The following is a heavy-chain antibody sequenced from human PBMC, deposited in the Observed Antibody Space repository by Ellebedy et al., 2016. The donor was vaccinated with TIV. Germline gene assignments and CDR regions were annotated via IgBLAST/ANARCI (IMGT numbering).Heavy chain of an antibody. CDR1: GFTFDDYG. CDR3: SKDQGLRFGDLGGMDV. V-gene: IGHV3-9*01. J-gene: IGHJ6*02. Sequence: SLKISCAASGFTFDDYGMHWVRQAPGKGLEWVSGISWNSGKIGYADSVKGRFNISGDNAKNSLYLQMNSMRVEETALYYGSKDQGLRFGDLGGMDVWGQGTTVIVSS. D-gene: IGHD3-10*01. CDR2: ISWNSGKI.